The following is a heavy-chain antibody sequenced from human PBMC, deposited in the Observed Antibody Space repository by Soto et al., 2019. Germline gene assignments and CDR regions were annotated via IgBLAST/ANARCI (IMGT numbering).Heavy chain of an antibody. D-gene: IGHD2-15*01. CDR1: GGSIIDGQTY. CDR2: INYRGTT. CDR3: ARDAPGVAPF. Sequence: QVQLRESGPGLVKPSQTLSLTCTVSGGSIIDGQTYLNWIRQHPERGLEWMGYINYRGTTNYSPALKSRLLISVDTSKNQFSLTLTSVTAADTAVYYCARDAPGVAPFWGQGTLVTVSS. V-gene: IGHV4-31*03. J-gene: IGHJ4*02.